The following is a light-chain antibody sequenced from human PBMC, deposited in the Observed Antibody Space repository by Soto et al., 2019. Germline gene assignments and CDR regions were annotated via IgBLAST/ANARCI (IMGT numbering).Light chain of an antibody. CDR1: GLPKKY. Sequence: SYELTQPSSVSVSPGQTARITCSGDGLPKKYARGFQQKAGQAPVLLLYKDRERPSGIPERFSGSSSGTTVTLTISGAQVEDEADYYCFSAADTNRVIFGGGTQLTVL. V-gene: IGLV3-27*01. CDR2: KDR. J-gene: IGLJ2*01. CDR3: FSAADTNRVI.